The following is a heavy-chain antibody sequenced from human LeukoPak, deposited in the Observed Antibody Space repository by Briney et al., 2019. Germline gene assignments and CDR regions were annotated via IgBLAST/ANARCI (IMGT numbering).Heavy chain of an antibody. D-gene: IGHD3-3*01. Sequence: GRSLRLSCAASGFTFSSYSMNWVRQAPGKGLEWVSSISSSSSYIYYADSVKGRFTISRDNAKNSLYLQMNSLRAEDTAVYYCARTIFGVVIGAFDIWGQGTMVTVSS. CDR1: GFTFSSYS. V-gene: IGHV3-21*01. CDR2: ISSSSSYI. J-gene: IGHJ3*02. CDR3: ARTIFGVVIGAFDI.